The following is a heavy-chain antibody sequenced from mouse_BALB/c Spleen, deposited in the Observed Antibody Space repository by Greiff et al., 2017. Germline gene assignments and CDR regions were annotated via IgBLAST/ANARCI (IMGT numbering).Heavy chain of an antibody. CDR1: GFTFSDYY. J-gene: IGHJ3*01. Sequence: EVKLVESGGGLVKPGGSLKLSCAASGFTFSDYYMYWVRQTPEKRLEWVATISDGGSYTYYPDSVKGRFTISRDNAKNNLYLQMSSLKSEDTAMYYCASRTLAYWGQGTLVTVSA. CDR3: ASRTLAY. CDR2: ISDGGSYT. V-gene: IGHV5-4*02.